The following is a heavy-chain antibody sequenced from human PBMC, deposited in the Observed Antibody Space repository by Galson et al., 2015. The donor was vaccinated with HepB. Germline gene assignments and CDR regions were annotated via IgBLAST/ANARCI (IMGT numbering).Heavy chain of an antibody. D-gene: IGHD6-19*01. J-gene: IGHJ4*02. CDR1: GFTFSSYA. CDR2: IRYDGSNK. Sequence: SLRLSCAASGFTFSSYAMHWVRQAPGKGLEWVAFIRYDGSNKYYADSVKGRFTISRDNSKNTLYLQMNSLRAEDTAVYYCAKDLPVRANIAVAGTPDYWGQGTLVTVSS. CDR3: AKDLPVRANIAVAGTPDY. V-gene: IGHV3-30*02.